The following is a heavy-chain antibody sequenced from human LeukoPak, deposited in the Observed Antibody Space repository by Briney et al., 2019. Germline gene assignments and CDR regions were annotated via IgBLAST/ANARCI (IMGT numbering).Heavy chain of an antibody. CDR2: IIPIFGTA. CDR3: ARDLGCSSTSCP. D-gene: IGHD2-2*01. V-gene: IGHV1-69*13. J-gene: IGHJ5*02. CDR1: GGTFSSYA. Sequence: SVKVSCKASGGTFSSYAISWVRQAPGQGLEWMGGIIPIFGTANYAQKFQGRVTITADESTSTAYTELSSLRSEDTAVYYCARDLGCSSTSCPWGQGTLVTVSS.